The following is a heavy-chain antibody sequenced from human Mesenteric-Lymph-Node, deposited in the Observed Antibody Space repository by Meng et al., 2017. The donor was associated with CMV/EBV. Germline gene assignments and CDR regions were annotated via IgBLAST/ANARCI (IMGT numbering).Heavy chain of an antibody. V-gene: IGHV3-21*04. CDR2: VGGSSTDK. D-gene: IGHD2-21*02. CDR3: AGDHPYCGGDGYSFDY. Sequence: VTCGSYTIHGGRPATGRGLERGSSVGGSSTDKDYADSVKGRFTIYRDNTKKSVYLQMNSLRGDDAAIYDCAGDHPYCGGDGYSFDYWGQGTLVTVSS. CDR1: VTCGSYT. J-gene: IGHJ4*02.